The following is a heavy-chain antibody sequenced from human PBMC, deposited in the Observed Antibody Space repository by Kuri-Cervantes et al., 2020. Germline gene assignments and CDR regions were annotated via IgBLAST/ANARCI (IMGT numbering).Heavy chain of an antibody. D-gene: IGHD3-10*01. J-gene: IGHJ6*02. CDR1: GFTFSSYS. CDR2: ISSSSSYI. V-gene: IGHV3-21*01. CDR3: ARAPGGYYYGMDV. Sequence: GESLKISCAASGFTFSSYSMNWVRQAPGKGLEWVSSISSSSSYIYYADSVKGRFTISRDNAKNSLYLQMNSLRAEDTAVYYCARAPGGYYYGMDVWGQGTTGTVSS.